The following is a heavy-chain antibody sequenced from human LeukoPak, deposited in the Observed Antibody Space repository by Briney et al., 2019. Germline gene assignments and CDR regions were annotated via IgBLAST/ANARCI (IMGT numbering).Heavy chain of an antibody. CDR3: ARGRYSGYFYYMDV. V-gene: IGHV4-34*01. J-gene: IGHJ6*03. Sequence: PSETLSLTCVVYGGSFSGYYWSWIRQPPGKGLEWIGEINHSGSTNYSPSPKSRVTISVDTSKNQFSLKLSSVTAADTAVYYCARGRYSGYFYYMDVWGKGTTVTVSS. CDR2: INHSGST. D-gene: IGHD5-12*01. CDR1: GGSFSGYY.